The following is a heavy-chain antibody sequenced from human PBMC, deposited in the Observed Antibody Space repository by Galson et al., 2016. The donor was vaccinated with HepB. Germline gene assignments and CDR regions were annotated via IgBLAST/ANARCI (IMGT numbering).Heavy chain of an antibody. CDR3: ARDVVIVTTKGRNWFDP. CDR1: GGSINSTSDY. J-gene: IGHJ5*02. CDR2: IYYRGNT. D-gene: IGHD3-22*01. Sequence: SETLSLTCIVSGGSINSTSDYWAWIRQPPGKGLEWIGNIYYRGNTYYNPSLKSRVSISVDTSKNRFFLKLNSVTAADTAVYFCARDVVIVTTKGRNWFDPWGQGTLVTVSS. V-gene: IGHV4-39*07.